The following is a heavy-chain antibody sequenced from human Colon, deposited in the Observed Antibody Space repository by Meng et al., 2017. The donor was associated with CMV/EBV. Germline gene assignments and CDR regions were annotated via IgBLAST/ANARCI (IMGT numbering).Heavy chain of an antibody. J-gene: IGHJ4*02. CDR3: AGRLIPHALFYSDH. Sequence: GESLKISCLASGVIFNTYAMTWVRQAPGKGLEWVSSISSSSGYIYYADSVKGRFTISRDNANNMLYLQMSSLRADDTAVYYCAGRLIPHALFYSDHWGQGTLVTVSS. CDR1: GVIFNTYA. V-gene: IGHV3-21*01. D-gene: IGHD2-8*01. CDR2: ISSSSGYI.